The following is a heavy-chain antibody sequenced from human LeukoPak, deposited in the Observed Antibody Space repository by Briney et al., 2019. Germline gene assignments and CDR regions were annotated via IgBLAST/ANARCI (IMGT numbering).Heavy chain of an antibody. CDR2: IYYSGST. J-gene: IGHJ4*02. D-gene: IGHD3-22*01. CDR3: ARVSYYYDSSGYYRAVFDY. Sequence: PSETLSLTCTVSGGSISSSSYYWGWLRQPPGKGLEWIGSIYYSGSTYYNPSLKSRVTISVDTPKNQFSLKLSSVTAADTAVYYCARVSYYYDSSGYYRAVFDYWGQGTLVTVSS. V-gene: IGHV4-39*07. CDR1: GGSISSSSYY.